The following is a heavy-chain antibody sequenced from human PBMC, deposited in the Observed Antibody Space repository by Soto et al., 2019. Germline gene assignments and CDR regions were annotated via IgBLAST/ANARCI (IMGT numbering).Heavy chain of an antibody. CDR3: ASSNYDFWSGYSLNYYYYGMDV. D-gene: IGHD3-3*01. Sequence: ASVKVSCKASGYTFTSYGISWVRQAPGQGXEWMGWISAYNGNTNYAQKLQGRVTMTTDTSTSTAYMELRSLRSDDTAVYYCASSNYDFWSGYSLNYYYYGMDVWGQGTTVTVSS. J-gene: IGHJ6*02. CDR2: ISAYNGNT. V-gene: IGHV1-18*04. CDR1: GYTFTSYG.